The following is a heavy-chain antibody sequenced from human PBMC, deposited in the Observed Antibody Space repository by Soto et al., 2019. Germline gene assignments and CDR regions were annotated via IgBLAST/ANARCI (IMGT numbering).Heavy chain of an antibody. CDR3: VKNSGWFNS. CDR1: GFMFRTTD. V-gene: IGHV3-23*01. CDR2: IEGSGTIT. Sequence: GSLIHSCAASGFMFRTTDMSWVRQAPGKGLEWVTTIEGSGTITYYADSVRGRFTISRDNSKNTVYLQMDSLTADDTAVYYCVKNSGWFNSWGQGTTVTVPS. J-gene: IGHJ5*01. D-gene: IGHD3-10*01.